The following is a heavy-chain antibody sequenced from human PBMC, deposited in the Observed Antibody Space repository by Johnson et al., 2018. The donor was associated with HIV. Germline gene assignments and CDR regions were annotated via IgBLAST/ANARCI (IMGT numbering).Heavy chain of an antibody. J-gene: IGHJ3*02. CDR3: ARSDASDI. CDR1: GFTFDDYG. CDR2: INQEGGGK. Sequence: VQLVESGGGVVRPGGSLRLSCAASGFTFDDYGMSWVRQAPGKGLVWVANINQEGGGKYYVDSVKGRFTISRDNAKNSLYLQMNNLRAEDTAMYYCARSDASDIWGQGTMVTVSS. V-gene: IGHV3-7*01.